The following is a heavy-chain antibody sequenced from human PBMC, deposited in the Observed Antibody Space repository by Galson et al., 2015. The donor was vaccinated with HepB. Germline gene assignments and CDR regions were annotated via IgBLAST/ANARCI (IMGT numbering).Heavy chain of an antibody. CDR2: ITHDASSA. Sequence: LRLSCAASGFNFSRHWMHWVRQAPGKGLVWVSRITHDASSAAYADSVKGRFTVSRDNVKNTLFLQMNSLRAEDTALYYCARESVAAINWFDSWGQGTLVTVSS. J-gene: IGHJ5*01. CDR1: GFNFSRHW. CDR3: ARESVAAINWFDS. D-gene: IGHD6-19*01. V-gene: IGHV3-74*01.